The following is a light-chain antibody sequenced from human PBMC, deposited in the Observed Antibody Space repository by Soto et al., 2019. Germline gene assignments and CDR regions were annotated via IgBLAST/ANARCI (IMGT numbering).Light chain of an antibody. CDR1: SGHSSYA. CDR2: LNSDGSH. J-gene: IGLJ2*01. CDR3: QTWGTGTVV. V-gene: IGLV4-69*01. Sequence: QSVLTQSPSASASLGASVKHTCTLSSGHSSYAIAWHQQQPEKGPRYLMKLNSDGSHSKGDGIPDRFSGSSSGAERYLTISSLQSEDEADYYCQTWGTGTVVFGGGTQLTVL.